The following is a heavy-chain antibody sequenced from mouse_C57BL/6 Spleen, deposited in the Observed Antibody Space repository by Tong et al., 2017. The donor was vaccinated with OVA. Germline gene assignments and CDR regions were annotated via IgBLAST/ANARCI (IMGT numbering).Heavy chain of an antibody. D-gene: IGHD2-14*01. CDR1: GYTFTSYV. J-gene: IGHJ4*01. V-gene: IGHV1-14*01. CDR3: ARWRRYEDYAMDY. Sequence: EVQLQQSGPELVKPGASVKMSCKASGYTFTSYVMHWVKQKPGQGLEWIGYINPYNDGTKYNEKFKGKATLTSDKSSSTAYMELSSLTSEDSAVYYCARWRRYEDYAMDYWGQGTSVTVSS. CDR2: INPYNDGT.